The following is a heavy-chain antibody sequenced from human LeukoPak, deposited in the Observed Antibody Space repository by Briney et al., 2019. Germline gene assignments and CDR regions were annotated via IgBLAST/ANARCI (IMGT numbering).Heavy chain of an antibody. CDR2: INPNSGGT. V-gene: IGHV1-2*02. J-gene: IGHJ4*02. Sequence: ASVTVSCKASGYTFTGYYMHWVRQAPAQGLEWMGWINPNSGGTNYAQKFQGRVTMTRDTFISTAYMELSRLRSDDTAVYYCARGRITMVRGVRFSPLDYWGQGTLVTVSS. CDR1: GYTFTGYY. D-gene: IGHD3-10*01. CDR3: ARGRITMVRGVRFSPLDY.